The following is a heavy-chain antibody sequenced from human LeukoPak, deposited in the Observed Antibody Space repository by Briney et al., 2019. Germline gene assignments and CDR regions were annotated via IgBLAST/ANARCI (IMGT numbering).Heavy chain of an antibody. Sequence: GGSLRLSCAASGFTFNSYAMRWVRQAPGKGLEWVSHISGSGGSTYYADSVKGRFTISRDNSKNTLYLQTNSPRAEDTALYYCAREAEALDYWGQGTLVTVSS. J-gene: IGHJ4*02. V-gene: IGHV3-23*01. CDR3: AREAEALDY. CDR2: ISGSGGST. CDR1: GFTFNSYA.